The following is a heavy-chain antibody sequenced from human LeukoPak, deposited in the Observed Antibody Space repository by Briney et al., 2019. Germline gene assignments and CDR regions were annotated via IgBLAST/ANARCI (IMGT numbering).Heavy chain of an antibody. Sequence: GGSLRLSCAASGFTFSSYGMHWVRQAPGKGLEWVAVISYDGSNKYYADSVKGRFTISRDNSKNTLYLQMNSLRAEDTAVYYCAKDRATMVRGGFDYWGQGTLVTVSS. CDR2: ISYDGSNK. V-gene: IGHV3-30*18. CDR1: GFTFSSYG. CDR3: AKDRATMVRGGFDY. D-gene: IGHD3-10*01. J-gene: IGHJ4*02.